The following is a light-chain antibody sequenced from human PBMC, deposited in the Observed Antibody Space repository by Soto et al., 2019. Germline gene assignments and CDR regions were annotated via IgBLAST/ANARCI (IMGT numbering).Light chain of an antibody. CDR3: QTWGTGIQV. J-gene: IGLJ2*01. CDR2: LNSDGSH. V-gene: IGLV4-69*01. CDR1: SGHSSYA. Sequence: QLVLTQSPSASASLGASVKLTCTLSSGHSSYAIAWHQQRPEKGPRYLMKLNSDGSHSKGDGIPDRFSGSSSGAERYLTISSLQSEDEADYYCQTWGTGIQVFGGGTKVTDL.